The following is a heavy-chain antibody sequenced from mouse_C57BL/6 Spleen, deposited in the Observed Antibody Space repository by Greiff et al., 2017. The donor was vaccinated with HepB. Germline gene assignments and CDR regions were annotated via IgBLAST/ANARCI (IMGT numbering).Heavy chain of an antibody. Sequence: EVQLVESGGDLVKPGGSLKLSCAASGFTFSSYGMSWVRQTPDKRLEWVATISSGGSYTYYPDSVKGRFTISRDNAKNTLYLQMSSLKSEDTAMYYCARDSSGDFDYWGQGTTLTVSS. D-gene: IGHD3-2*02. V-gene: IGHV5-6*01. CDR1: GFTFSSYG. J-gene: IGHJ2*01. CDR3: ARDSSGDFDY. CDR2: ISSGGSYT.